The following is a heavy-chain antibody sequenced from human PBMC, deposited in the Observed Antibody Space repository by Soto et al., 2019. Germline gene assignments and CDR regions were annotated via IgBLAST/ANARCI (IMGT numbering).Heavy chain of an antibody. D-gene: IGHD3-22*01. CDR3: AKDTLSYFDSSGYYYWNY. CDR1: GFTFSTYA. CDR2: ISGSGGST. V-gene: IGHV3-23*01. J-gene: IGHJ4*02. Sequence: LRLSCAASGFTFSTYAMSWVRQAPGKGLEWVSGISGSGGSTYYADSVKGRFTISRDNSKNTLYLQMNSLRAEDTAVYYCAKDTLSYFDSSGYYYWNYWGQGTLVTVSS.